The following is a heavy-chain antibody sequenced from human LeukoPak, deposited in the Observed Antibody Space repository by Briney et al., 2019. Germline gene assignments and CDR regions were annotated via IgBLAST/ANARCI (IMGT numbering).Heavy chain of an antibody. CDR1: EFTVSSNY. D-gene: IGHD6-19*01. V-gene: IGHV3-66*01. CDR3: ARVQFQWFDP. Sequence: GGSLRLSCAASEFTVSSNYMSWIRQAPGKGLEWVSVIYGGGDAYYADSVKGRFAIPRDNSKKTLSLQMNNLRVDDTAVYYCARVQFQWFDPWGPGTLVTVSS. J-gene: IGHJ5*02. CDR2: IYGGGDA.